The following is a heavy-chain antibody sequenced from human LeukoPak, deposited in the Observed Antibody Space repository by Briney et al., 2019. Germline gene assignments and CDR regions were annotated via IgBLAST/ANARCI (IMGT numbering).Heavy chain of an antibody. D-gene: IGHD6-19*01. J-gene: IGHJ3*01. CDR3: ARGFPPGSGSRGSHAFDV. Sequence: GGSLRLSCAASGFTFSSYTINWVRQAPGKGLEWVSSISSSSSYIYYADSVKGRFTISRDNAKNSLYLQMNSLRAEDTAVYYCARGFPPGSGSRGSHAFDVWGQGTMVTVSS. CDR2: ISSSSSYI. CDR1: GFTFSSYT. V-gene: IGHV3-21*01.